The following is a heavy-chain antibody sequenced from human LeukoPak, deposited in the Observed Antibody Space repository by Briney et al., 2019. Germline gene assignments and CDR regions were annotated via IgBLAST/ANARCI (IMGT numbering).Heavy chain of an antibody. CDR1: GYTFSSCS. J-gene: IGHJ4*02. V-gene: IGHV3-21*01. Sequence: PGGSLRLSCADSGYTFSSCSMDWVRQAPGKGLEWVSSISSSSSYIYYADSVKGRFTISRDNAKNSLYLQMNSLRAEDAAVCYCARGYSSSWPAYWGQGTLVTVSS. CDR2: ISSSSSYI. D-gene: IGHD6-13*01. CDR3: ARGYSSSWPAY.